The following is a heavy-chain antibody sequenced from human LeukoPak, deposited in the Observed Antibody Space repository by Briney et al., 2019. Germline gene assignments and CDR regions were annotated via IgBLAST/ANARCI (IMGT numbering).Heavy chain of an antibody. V-gene: IGHV3-53*01. Sequence: PGGSLRLSCAASGFSVSTNYISWVRQAPGKGLEWVSVIYSGGSTKYADSVKARFTISRDNPKNTVYLQMNSLRAEDTAVYYCARATLDNWGQGTLVTVSS. J-gene: IGHJ4*02. CDR1: GFSVSTNY. CDR2: IYSGGST. CDR3: ARATLDN.